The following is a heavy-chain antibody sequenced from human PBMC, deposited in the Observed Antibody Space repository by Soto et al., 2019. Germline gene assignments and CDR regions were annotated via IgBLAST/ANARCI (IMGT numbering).Heavy chain of an antibody. J-gene: IGHJ2*01. Sequence: KPSETLSLTCSVSGASISSFNWNWVRQPAGKGPEWVGRLNIAGTINYNPSLKSRLTMSMDTSKNQISLHLRSVTAADTAIYYCARERGEYTSSWFWYFSHWGHGTLVTVSS. CDR2: LNIAGTI. V-gene: IGHV4-4*07. CDR3: ARERGEYTSSWFWYFSH. CDR1: GASISSFN. D-gene: IGHD6-13*01.